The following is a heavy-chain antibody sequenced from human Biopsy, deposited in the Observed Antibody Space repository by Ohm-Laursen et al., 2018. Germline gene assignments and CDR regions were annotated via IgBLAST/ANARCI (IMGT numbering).Heavy chain of an antibody. CDR3: ARDRDRRGWFDP. CDR1: GGSLSSYS. Sequence: SDTLSLTCTVSGGSLSSYSWSWIRQPAGKGLEWIGQIYTSGITNYNPSLKTRVTMSVDTSKNMFSLRVSSVTAADTAVYYCARDRDRRGWFDPWGQGTLVTVSS. V-gene: IGHV4-4*07. J-gene: IGHJ5*02. CDR2: IYTSGIT. D-gene: IGHD1-14*01.